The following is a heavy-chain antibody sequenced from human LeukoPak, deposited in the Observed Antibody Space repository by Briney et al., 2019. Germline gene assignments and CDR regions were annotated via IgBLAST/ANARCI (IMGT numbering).Heavy chain of an antibody. CDR2: ISGSGGST. CDR3: AKVDYDFWSGYPGGPDY. V-gene: IGHV3-23*01. J-gene: IGHJ4*02. Sequence: GGSLRLSCAASGFTFSSYAMSWVRQAPGKGLEWVSAISGSGGSTYYADSVKGRFTISRDNSKNTLYLQMNSLRAEDMAVYYCAKVDYDFWSGYPGGPDYWGQGTLITVSS. CDR1: GFTFSSYA. D-gene: IGHD3-3*01.